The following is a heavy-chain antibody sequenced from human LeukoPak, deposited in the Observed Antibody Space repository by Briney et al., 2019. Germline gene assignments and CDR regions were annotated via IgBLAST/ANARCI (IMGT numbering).Heavy chain of an antibody. Sequence: GGSLRLSCAVSGFTFSSYAVSWVRQAPGKGLEWVSAISEGRTYYADSVKGRFTISRDNSKNTLYLQMDSLRAEDTAVYYCAKDEFSYSSSWSDPYDYWGQGTLVTVSS. CDR2: ISEGRT. CDR1: GFTFSSYA. D-gene: IGHD6-13*01. J-gene: IGHJ4*02. CDR3: AKDEFSYSSSWSDPYDY. V-gene: IGHV3-23*01.